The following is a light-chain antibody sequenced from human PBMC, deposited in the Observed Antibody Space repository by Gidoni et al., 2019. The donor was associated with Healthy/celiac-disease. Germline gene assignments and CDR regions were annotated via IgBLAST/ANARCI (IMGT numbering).Light chain of an antibody. Sequence: IQMTQSPSSFSASTGDRVTITWRASQGISSYLAWYQHKPGKAPKLLIYAASTLQSGVPSRFSGSGSGTDFTLTISCLQPEDFATYYCQQYYSLPLTFGRGTKVEIK. J-gene: IGKJ4*02. CDR1: QGISSY. CDR2: AAS. V-gene: IGKV1-8*01. CDR3: QQYYSLPLT.